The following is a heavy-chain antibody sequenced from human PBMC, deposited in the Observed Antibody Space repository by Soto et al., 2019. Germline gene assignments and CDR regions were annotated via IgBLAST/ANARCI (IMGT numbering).Heavy chain of an antibody. CDR2: IYYGGST. J-gene: IGHJ4*01. CDR3: ARATREAPYHYERNGYYYYFDY. D-gene: IGHD3-22*01. V-gene: IGHV4-39*07. Sequence: SETLSVTCTVSGGSISSSSYYWGWIRQAPGKGLEWIGRIYYGGSTYYNPSLKSGVTISVDRSKKQFSLKLSSVTAADTAVYYCARATREAPYHYERNGYYYYFDYWGQGTLVTVSS. CDR1: GGSISSSSYY.